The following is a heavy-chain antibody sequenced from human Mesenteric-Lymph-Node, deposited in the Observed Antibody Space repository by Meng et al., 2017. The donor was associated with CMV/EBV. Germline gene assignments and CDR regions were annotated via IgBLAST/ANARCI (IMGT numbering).Heavy chain of an antibody. V-gene: IGHV3-11*04. CDR2: ISSSGSTI. J-gene: IGHJ6*02. CDR3: ARDTIYGMDV. Sequence: LSLTCAASGFTFSDYYMSWLRQAPGKGLEWVSYISSSGSTIYYADSVKGRFTISRDNAKNSLYLQMNSLRAEDTAVYYCARDTIYGMDVWGQGTTVTVSS. CDR1: GFTFSDYY. D-gene: IGHD3-10*01.